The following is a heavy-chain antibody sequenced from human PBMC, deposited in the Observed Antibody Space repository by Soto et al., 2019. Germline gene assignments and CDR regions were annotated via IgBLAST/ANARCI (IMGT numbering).Heavy chain of an antibody. CDR3: VGTGTMVDY. J-gene: IGHJ4*02. CDR1: DGSISSGDYY. V-gene: IGHV4-30-4*08. Sequence: KPSENLSFTCTVSDGSISSGDYYWSWVHQPPGKGLEGIGYIYYTGDGYYNPSLESRLSISLDSSKNQFSMELRSVSAAETAIYYCVGTGTMVDYWRQGTLVTVS. D-gene: IGHD1-7*01. CDR2: IYYTGDG.